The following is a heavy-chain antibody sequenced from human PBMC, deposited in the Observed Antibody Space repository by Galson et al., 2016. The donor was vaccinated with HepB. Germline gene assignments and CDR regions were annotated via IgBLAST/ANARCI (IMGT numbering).Heavy chain of an antibody. CDR2: INPSGGST. J-gene: IGHJ4*02. D-gene: IGHD1-26*01. CDR3: ARVTTPAYYFDY. CDR1: GYTFTSYY. Sequence: SVKVSCKASGYTFTSYYMHWARQAPGQGLEWMGLINPSGGSTTYAQNFQGRVTMTRDTSTSTVYMELSSLRSEDTAVYYCARVTTPAYYFDYWGQGTLVTVSS. V-gene: IGHV1-46*01.